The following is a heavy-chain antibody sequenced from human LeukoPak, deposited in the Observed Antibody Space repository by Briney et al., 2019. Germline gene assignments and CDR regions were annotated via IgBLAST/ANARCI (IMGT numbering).Heavy chain of an antibody. J-gene: IGHJ6*03. V-gene: IGHV4-34*01. D-gene: IGHD3-16*02. CDR1: GGSFNAYY. Sequence: SETLSLTCAVYGGSFNAYYWIWIRQTPGRGVEGIGDINHSGNTNYNPSLESRVTISADTPKNQFSLNLGSVTAADTDIYYCARGLRFIQGPGYYYMDVWGKGTTVTVSS. CDR2: INHSGNT. CDR3: ARGLRFIQGPGYYYMDV.